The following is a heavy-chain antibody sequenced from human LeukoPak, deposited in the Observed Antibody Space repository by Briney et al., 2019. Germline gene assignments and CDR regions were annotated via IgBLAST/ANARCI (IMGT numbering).Heavy chain of an antibody. CDR1: GCTFSSYA. CDR2: ISGSGGST. D-gene: IGHD2-21*02. J-gene: IGHJ4*01. V-gene: IGHV3-23*01. CDR3: PKPVGYCGADRYAFDF. Sequence: PGXSVRLSCAASGCTFSSYAMSWVRQAPGKGLEWVSAISGSGGSTYYADSVKGRFTISRDNSKNTLYLQMNSLRAEDTAVYYCPKPVGYCGADRYAFDFWGHGTLVTVSS.